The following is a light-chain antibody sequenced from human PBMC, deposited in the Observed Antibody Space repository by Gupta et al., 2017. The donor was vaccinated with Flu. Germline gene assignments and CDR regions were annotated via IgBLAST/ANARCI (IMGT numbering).Light chain of an antibody. CDR2: VVT. V-gene: IGLV2-14*02. CDR3: YSYSISTNIFL. CDR1: SSDVVSNNL. Sequence: ITISCTGTSSDVVSNNLFSWYRQYQAKAPHLIFVVVTKRPSEIADRFSGSKSGTTASLTIAGLRAEDEADYYCYSYSISTNIFLFGGGTKLTVL. J-gene: IGLJ3*02.